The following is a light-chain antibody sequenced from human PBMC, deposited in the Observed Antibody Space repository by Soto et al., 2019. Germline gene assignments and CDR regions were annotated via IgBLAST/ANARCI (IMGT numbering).Light chain of an antibody. V-gene: IGKV3-20*01. CDR2: GAS. CDR1: QSVISTY. CDR3: QQYGSSPGYT. Sequence: EIVLTQSPGTLSLSPGERATLSCRASQSVISTYLTWYQQTPGQAPRLLIHGASNRATGIPDRFSGSGSGTDFTLTISRLEPEDFAVYYCQQYGSSPGYTFGQGTKLEIK. J-gene: IGKJ2*01.